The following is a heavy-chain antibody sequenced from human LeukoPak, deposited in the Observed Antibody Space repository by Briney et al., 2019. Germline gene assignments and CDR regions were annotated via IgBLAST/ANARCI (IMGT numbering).Heavy chain of an antibody. CDR1: GGTFSSYA. V-gene: IGHV1-69*13. D-gene: IGHD3-10*01. CDR3: AKDQGFGEFFYWYFDL. J-gene: IGHJ2*01. CDR2: IIPIFGTA. Sequence: SVKVSCKASGGTFSSYAISWVRQAPGQGLEWMGGIIPIFGTANYAQKFQGRVTITADESTSTAYMELSSLRSEDTAVYYCAKDQGFGEFFYWYFDLWGRGTLVTVSS.